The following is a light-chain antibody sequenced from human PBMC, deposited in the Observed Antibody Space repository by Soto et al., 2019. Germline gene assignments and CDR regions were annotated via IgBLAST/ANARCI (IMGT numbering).Light chain of an antibody. J-gene: IGKJ5*01. CDR3: QQYGSSPIT. Sequence: IVLTHSPATMSLSPVERATLSCGSSERVSSSYVAWYQMKAGLAPRLLIHGASTRASGIPDRFRGSKSGTDFTLTIRGLEAEDAALYYCQQYGSSPITFGQGTRLEIK. CDR2: GAS. CDR1: ERVSSSY. V-gene: IGKV3D-20*01.